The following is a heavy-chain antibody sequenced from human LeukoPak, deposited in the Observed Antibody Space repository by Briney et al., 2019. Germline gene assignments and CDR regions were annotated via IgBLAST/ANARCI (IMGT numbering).Heavy chain of an antibody. Sequence: SETLSLTCTVSGYSISSGYYWGWIRQPPGKGLEWIGSIYHSGSTYYNPSLKSRVTISVDTSKNQFSLKLSSVTAADTAVYYCARVGERFDYWGQGTLVTVSS. CDR2: IYHSGST. D-gene: IGHD5-24*01. V-gene: IGHV4-38-2*02. CDR1: GYSISSGYY. CDR3: ARVGERFDY. J-gene: IGHJ4*02.